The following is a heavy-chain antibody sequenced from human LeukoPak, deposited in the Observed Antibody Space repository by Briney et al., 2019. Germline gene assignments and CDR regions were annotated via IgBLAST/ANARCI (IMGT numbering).Heavy chain of an antibody. CDR3: ARASTLRTGDAH. J-gene: IGHJ4*02. CDR1: GFTISSNY. D-gene: IGHD7-27*01. V-gene: IGHV3-66*01. CDR2: IYTGGST. Sequence: GGSLRLSCVASGFTISSNYMSWVRQAPGKGLEWVSVIYTGGSTSHADSVKGRFTISRDSSKNTLFLQMNSLRAEDTAVYYCARASTLRTGDAHWGQGTLVTVSS.